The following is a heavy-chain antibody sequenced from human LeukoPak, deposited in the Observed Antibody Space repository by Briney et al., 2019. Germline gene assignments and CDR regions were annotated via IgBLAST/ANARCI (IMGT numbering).Heavy chain of an antibody. CDR2: ITSSGSTI. CDR1: GFTFSTYE. J-gene: IGHJ6*03. Sequence: GGSLRLSCAASGFTFSTYEMNWVRQAPGKGLEWVSYITSSGSTIYYADSVKGPFTISRHNAKDSLYLQMNSLRAEDTAVYYCARGEVVTASLPDFYYYYMDVWGKGTTVTISS. V-gene: IGHV3-48*03. CDR3: ARGEVVTASLPDFYYYYMDV. D-gene: IGHD2-15*01.